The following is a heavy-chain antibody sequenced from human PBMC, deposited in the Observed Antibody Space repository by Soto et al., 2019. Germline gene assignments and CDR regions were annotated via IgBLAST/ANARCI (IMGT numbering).Heavy chain of an antibody. CDR1: GFTFSSYA. CDR2: ISYDGSNK. J-gene: IGHJ6*02. CDR3: ARDRECSSTSCYAAPNYYYYGMDV. Sequence: GGSLRLSCAASGFTFSSYAMHWVRQAPGKGLEWVAVISYDGSNKYYADSVKGRFTISRDNSKNTLYLQMNSLRAEDTAVYYCARDRECSSTSCYAAPNYYYYGMDVWGQGTTVTVSS. D-gene: IGHD2-2*01. V-gene: IGHV3-30-3*01.